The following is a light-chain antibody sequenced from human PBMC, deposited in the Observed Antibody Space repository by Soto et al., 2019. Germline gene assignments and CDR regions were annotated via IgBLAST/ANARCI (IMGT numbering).Light chain of an antibody. CDR1: SSDVGSYNL. CDR2: EVS. Sequence: QSVLTQPASVSGSPGQSITISCTGTSSDVGSYNLVSWYQQHPGKAPKLMIYEVSKRPSGVSNRFSGSKSGNTASLTISGLQAEDEADYYCCSYAGSPVFGGGTKVTVL. V-gene: IGLV2-23*02. J-gene: IGLJ3*02. CDR3: CSYAGSPV.